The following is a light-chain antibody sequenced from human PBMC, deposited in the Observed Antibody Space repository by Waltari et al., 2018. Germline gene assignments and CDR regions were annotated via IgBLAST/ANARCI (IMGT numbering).Light chain of an antibody. Sequence: QSALTQPPSASGSPGQSVTISCTGTSSDVGGQNYVSWYQQHPGKAPKVMIYEVSKRPSGVPDRCSGSKSGNTASLTVSGLQAEDEAEYYCCSYAGNSVVFGGGTKLTVL. CDR3: CSYAGNSVV. V-gene: IGLV2-8*01. CDR1: SSDVGGQNY. J-gene: IGLJ2*01. CDR2: EVS.